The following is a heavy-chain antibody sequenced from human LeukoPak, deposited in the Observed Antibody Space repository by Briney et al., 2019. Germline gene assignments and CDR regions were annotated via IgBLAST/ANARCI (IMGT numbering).Heavy chain of an antibody. Sequence: PGGSLRLSRAAPGFSFSNARMSWVRQALGKGLEWVGRIKGKSAGGTIEYAAPVKGRFTISRDDSENMLYLQMSSMKTEDTAVYYCTTYDRSGYYSDYWGQGTLVTVSS. V-gene: IGHV3-15*01. J-gene: IGHJ4*02. CDR3: TTYDRSGYYSDY. D-gene: IGHD3-22*01. CDR2: IKGKSAGGTI. CDR1: GFSFSNAR.